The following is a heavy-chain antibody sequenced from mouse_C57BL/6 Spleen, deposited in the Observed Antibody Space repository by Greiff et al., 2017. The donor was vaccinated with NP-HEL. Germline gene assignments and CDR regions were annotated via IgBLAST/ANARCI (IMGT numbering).Heavy chain of an antibody. CDR2: IYPGDGDT. CDR3: ARDYGSSYKAWFAY. V-gene: IGHV1-80*01. D-gene: IGHD1-1*01. J-gene: IGHJ3*01. CDR1: GYAFSSYW. Sequence: QVQLKQSGAELVKPGASVKISCKASGYAFSSYWMNWVKQRPGKGLEWIGQIYPGDGDTNYNGKFKGKATLTADKSSSTAYMQLSSLTSEDSAVYFCARDYGSSYKAWFAYWGQGTLVTVSA.